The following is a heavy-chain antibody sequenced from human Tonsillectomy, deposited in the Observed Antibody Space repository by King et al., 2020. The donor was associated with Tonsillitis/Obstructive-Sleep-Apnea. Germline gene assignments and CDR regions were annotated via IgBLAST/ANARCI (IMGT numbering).Heavy chain of an antibody. CDR1: GGSFSSAAHF. CDR2: SYYSGTT. Sequence: QLQESGPGLVKPSQTLSLTCTVSGGSFSSAAHFWSWIRQHPGKGLEWIGYSYYSGTTSYNPSLKSLVTISVDTSKNQFSLKLSSVTAADTAVYYCARVSQQQHDAFDIWGQGTMVTVSS. D-gene: IGHD6-13*01. J-gene: IGHJ3*02. V-gene: IGHV4-31*01. CDR3: ARVSQQQHDAFDI.